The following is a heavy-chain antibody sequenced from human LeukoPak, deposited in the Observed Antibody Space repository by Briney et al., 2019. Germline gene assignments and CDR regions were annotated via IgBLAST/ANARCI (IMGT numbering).Heavy chain of an antibody. CDR1: GYTLTELS. CDR3: ATDYYGSGSYSY. D-gene: IGHD3-10*01. Sequence: ASVKVSCKVSGYTLTELSMHWVQQAPGKGLEWMGGFDPEDGETIYAQKFQGRVTMTEDTSTDTAYMELSSLRSEDTAVYYCATDYYGSGSYSYWGQGTLVTVSS. V-gene: IGHV1-24*01. J-gene: IGHJ4*02. CDR2: FDPEDGET.